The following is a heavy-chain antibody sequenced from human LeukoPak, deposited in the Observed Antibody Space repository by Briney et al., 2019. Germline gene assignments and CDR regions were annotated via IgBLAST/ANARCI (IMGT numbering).Heavy chain of an antibody. CDR1: GITLSGYS. V-gene: IGHV3-21*01. CDR2: ISSSSSYI. J-gene: IGHJ5*02. CDR3: ARTSITMVRGVTPGANWFDP. Sequence: PGGSLRLSCAASGITLSGYSVNWVRQAPGKGLEWVSSISSSSSYIYFADSVKGRFTISRDNAKNTLYLQMNSLRDEDTAVYYCARTSITMVRGVTPGANWFDPWGQGTLVTVSS. D-gene: IGHD3-10*01.